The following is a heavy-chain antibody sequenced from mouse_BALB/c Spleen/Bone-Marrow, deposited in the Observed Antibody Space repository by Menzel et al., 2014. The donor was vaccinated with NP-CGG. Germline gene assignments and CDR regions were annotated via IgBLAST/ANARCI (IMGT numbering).Heavy chain of an antibody. D-gene: IGHD2-3*01. V-gene: IGHV14-3*02. CDR1: GFNIKDTY. CDR3: ARWLLPYGLDY. CDR2: IDPANGNT. J-gene: IGHJ4*01. Sequence: EVQVVESGAELVKPGASVKLSCTASGFNIKDTYMHWVKQRPEQSLEWIGRIDPANGNTKYDPKFQGKATITADTSSNTAYLQLSSLTSEDTAVYYCARWLLPYGLDYWGQGTSVTVSS.